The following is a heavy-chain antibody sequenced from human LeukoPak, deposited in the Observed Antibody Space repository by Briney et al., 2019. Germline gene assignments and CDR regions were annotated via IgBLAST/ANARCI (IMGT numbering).Heavy chain of an antibody. CDR1: GGSFSGYY. CDR3: ARSGITMVRGVYIAPFDY. Sequence: PSETLSLTCAVYGGSFSGYYWSWIRQPPGKGLEWIGEIYHSGSTNYNPSLKSRVTISVDKSKNQFSLKLSSVTAADTAVYYCARSGITMVRGVYIAPFDYWGQGTLVTVSS. V-gene: IGHV4-34*01. CDR2: IYHSGST. D-gene: IGHD3-10*01. J-gene: IGHJ4*02.